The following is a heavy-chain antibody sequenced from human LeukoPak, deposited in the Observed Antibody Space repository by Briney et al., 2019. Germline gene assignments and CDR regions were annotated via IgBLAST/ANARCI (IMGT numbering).Heavy chain of an antibody. CDR3: ARRRVTVIVVSTFDS. Sequence: SETLSLTCAVYGGSFTNYFWSWVRQSPGKGLKGISEVADYGSVNYNPSLQSRVTISLDTSKNHFSLKVSSMTAADTAVYYCARRRVTVIVVSTFDSWGQGTLVTVSS. J-gene: IGHJ4*02. D-gene: IGHD3-22*01. V-gene: IGHV4-34*01. CDR1: GGSFTNYF. CDR2: VADYGSV.